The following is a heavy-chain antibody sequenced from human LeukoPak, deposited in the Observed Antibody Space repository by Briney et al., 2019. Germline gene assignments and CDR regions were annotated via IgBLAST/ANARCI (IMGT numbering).Heavy chain of an antibody. V-gene: IGHV1-46*01. Sequence: GASVKVSCKASGCTFTSYYMHWVRQAPGQGLEWMGIINPSGGSTSYAQKFQGRVTMTRDMSTSTVYMELSSLRSEDTAVYYCARDTKVGATTSDYWGQGTLVTVSS. D-gene: IGHD1-26*01. J-gene: IGHJ4*02. CDR1: GCTFTSYY. CDR3: ARDTKVGATTSDY. CDR2: INPSGGST.